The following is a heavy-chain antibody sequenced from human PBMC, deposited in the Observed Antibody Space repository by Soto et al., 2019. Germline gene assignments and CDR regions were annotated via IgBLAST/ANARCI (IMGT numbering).Heavy chain of an antibody. CDR1: GFTFSSFA. CDR3: AKDSRYSGSLPYAFDI. D-gene: IGHD1-26*01. J-gene: IGHJ3*02. CDR2: TSGSGDNT. Sequence: GGSLRLSCAASGFTFSSFAMNWVRQAAGKGLEWVSATSGSGDNTYYADSVKGRFTISRDNSKNTVYLQMNSLRAEDTAVYYCAKDSRYSGSLPYAFDIWGQGTVVTVSS. V-gene: IGHV3-23*01.